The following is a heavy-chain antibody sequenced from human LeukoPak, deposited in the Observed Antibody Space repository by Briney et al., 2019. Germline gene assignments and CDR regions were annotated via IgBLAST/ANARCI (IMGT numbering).Heavy chain of an antibody. CDR2: INQDGSEI. J-gene: IGHJ4*02. CDR3: ARDWDY. Sequence: GGSLRLSCVGSGFTFSGNRMSWVRQAPGKGLEWVANINQDGSEIHYMKSVKGRFTISRDNAWNSLFLQISSLRVEDTAIYYCARDWDYWGQGTLVTVSS. CDR1: GFTFSGNR. V-gene: IGHV3-7*01.